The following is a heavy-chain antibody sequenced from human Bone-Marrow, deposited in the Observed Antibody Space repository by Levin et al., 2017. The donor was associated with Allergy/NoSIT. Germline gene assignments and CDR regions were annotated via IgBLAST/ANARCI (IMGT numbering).Heavy chain of an antibody. CDR3: ARQLSFLNYYMDV. Sequence: GESLKISCKASGYTFTRFGISWVRQAPGQGLEWMGWINTYHGGTNFAQSLQDRLTMTTDTSTNTSYMELRSLRSDDTAVYYCARQLSFLNYYMDVWGEGTTVTVSS. J-gene: IGHJ6*03. V-gene: IGHV1-18*01. D-gene: IGHD6-6*01. CDR2: INTYHGGT. CDR1: GYTFTRFG.